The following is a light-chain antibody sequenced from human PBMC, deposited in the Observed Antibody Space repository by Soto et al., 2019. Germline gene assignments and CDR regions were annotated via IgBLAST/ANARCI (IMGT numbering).Light chain of an antibody. J-gene: IGLJ2*01. Sequence: LTQPPSASGTPGQRVTISCSGSSSNLGTNAVNWYHQLPGTAPKLLIYSNNQRPSGVPDRFSGSKSGTSASLAISGLQSEDEADYYCAAWDDSLSGVVFGGGTKLTVL. CDR1: SSNLGTNA. CDR3: AAWDDSLSGVV. V-gene: IGLV1-44*01. CDR2: SNN.